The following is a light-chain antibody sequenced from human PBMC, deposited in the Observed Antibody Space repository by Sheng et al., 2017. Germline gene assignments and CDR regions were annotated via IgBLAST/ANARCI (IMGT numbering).Light chain of an antibody. CDR1: QGITTS. CDR2: AAS. CDR3: QQYNSYSD. J-gene: IGKJ3*01. Sequence: DIQMTQSPSSLSASVGDRVTITCRASQGITTSLAWYQQKPGKAPKLLVYAASRLESGVPARFSGGGSGTYFTLTISGLQPEDFAVYYCQQYNSYSDFGPGTKVDI. V-gene: IGKV1-NL1*01.